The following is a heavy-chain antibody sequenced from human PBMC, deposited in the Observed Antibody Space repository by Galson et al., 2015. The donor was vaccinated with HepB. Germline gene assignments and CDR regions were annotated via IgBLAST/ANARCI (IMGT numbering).Heavy chain of an antibody. D-gene: IGHD6-13*01. CDR2: IYYSGST. J-gene: IGHJ4*02. CDR3: ATRAAAHRGPLGY. CDR1: GGSISSSSYY. Sequence: SETLSLTCTVSGGSISSSSYYWGWIRQPPGKGLEWIGSIYYSGSTYYNPSLKSRVTISVDTSKNQFSLKLSSVTAADTAVYYCATRAAAHRGPLGYWGQGTLVTVSS. V-gene: IGHV4-39*01.